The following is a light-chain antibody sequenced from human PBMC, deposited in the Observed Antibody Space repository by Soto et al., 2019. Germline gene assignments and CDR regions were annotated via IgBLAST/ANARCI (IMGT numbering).Light chain of an antibody. CDR3: QMHNSAPFS. Sequence: DIQMTQSPSSLSASVGDRVTITCRASQAISNYVAWYQQRPGKVPKLLIYTASTLQSGVPSRFSGSGSGTDFTLTISSLQPEDVATYYCQMHNSAPFSFGPGTKVDSK. CDR1: QAISNY. J-gene: IGKJ3*01. V-gene: IGKV1-27*01. CDR2: TAS.